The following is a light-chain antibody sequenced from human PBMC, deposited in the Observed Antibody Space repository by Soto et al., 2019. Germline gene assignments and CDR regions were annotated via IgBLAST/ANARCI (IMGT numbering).Light chain of an antibody. CDR3: QQRSNWPFT. CDR1: QSVSSY. J-gene: IGKJ4*01. Sequence: EIVLTQSPATLSLSPGERATLSCRASQSVSSYLAWYQQKPGQAPRLLIYDASNKATGIPARFSGCGSGTDFTLTISSQEPEDLADYDGQQRSNWPFTFGGGTKVEIK. CDR2: DAS. V-gene: IGKV3-11*01.